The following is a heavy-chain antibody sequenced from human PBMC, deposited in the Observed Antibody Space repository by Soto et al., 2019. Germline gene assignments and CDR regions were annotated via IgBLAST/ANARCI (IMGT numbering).Heavy chain of an antibody. V-gene: IGHV1-3*01. CDR2: INAANGDT. Sequence: ASVKVSCKASGYTFTSYGIHWVRQAPGQRLEWMGWINAANGDTKYSPKFQGRVTITRDTSASTAYMELSSLRSEDTAVYYCVRRHVSATGIDWFDPWGQGTLVTV. CDR1: GYTFTSYG. D-gene: IGHD6-13*01. CDR3: VRRHVSATGIDWFDP. J-gene: IGHJ5*02.